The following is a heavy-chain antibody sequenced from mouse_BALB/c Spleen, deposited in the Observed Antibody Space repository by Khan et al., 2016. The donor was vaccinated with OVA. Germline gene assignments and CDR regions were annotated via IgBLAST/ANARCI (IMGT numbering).Heavy chain of an antibody. V-gene: IGHV1-9*01. D-gene: IGHD4-1*01. CDR1: GYTFSSYW. CDR3: ARGTGTTYGMDY. J-gene: IGHJ4*01. CDR2: ILPGRGNS. Sequence: QVQLKQSGAELMKPGASVKISCKATGYTFSSYWIEWVKQRPGHGLEWNGEILPGRGNSNYNEKFKDKATFNAETSSNITYMQTSSMTSEDTDVYYCARGTGTTYGMDYWGQGTSVTISS.